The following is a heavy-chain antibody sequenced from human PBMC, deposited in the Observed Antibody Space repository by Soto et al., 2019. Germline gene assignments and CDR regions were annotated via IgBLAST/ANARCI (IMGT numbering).Heavy chain of an antibody. CDR2: IIPIFGTA. CDR1: GGTFSSYA. D-gene: IGHD2-21*02. V-gene: IGHV1-69*13. J-gene: IGHJ5*02. CDR3: AKAHLCGGDCYSWFDP. Sequence: ASVKVSCKASGGTFSSYAISWVRQAPGQGLEWMGGIIPIFGTANYAQKFQGRVTITADESTSTAYMELSSLRSEDTAVYYCAKAHLCGGDCYSWFDPWGQGTLVTVSS.